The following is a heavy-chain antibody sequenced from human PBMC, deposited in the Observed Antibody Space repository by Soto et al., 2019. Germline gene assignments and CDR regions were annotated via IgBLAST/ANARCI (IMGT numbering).Heavy chain of an antibody. CDR3: ARVPDY. Sequence: SETLSLTCAVSGGSISSGGYSWGWIRQPPGKGLEWIGYIYHSVSTYYNPSLKSRVTISVDRSKNQFSLRLSSVTAADTAVYNCARVPDYWGQGTLVTVSS. V-gene: IGHV4-30-2*01. CDR2: IYHSVST. J-gene: IGHJ4*02. CDR1: GGSISSGGYS.